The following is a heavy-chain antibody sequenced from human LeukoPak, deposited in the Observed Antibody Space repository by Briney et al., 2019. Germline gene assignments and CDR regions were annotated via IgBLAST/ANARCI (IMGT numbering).Heavy chain of an antibody. J-gene: IGHJ4*02. V-gene: IGHV3-30*03. CDR3: ATQYPPFDD. D-gene: IGHD2/OR15-2a*01. CDR2: ISYDGSDK. Sequence: GGSLRLSCAASGFTFSSYGMHWVRQAPDKGLEWVAVISYDGSDKYYGDSVKGRFTISRDNSKNTLYLQKNSLRAEDTAVYYCATQYPPFDDWGQGTLVTVSS. CDR1: GFTFSSYG.